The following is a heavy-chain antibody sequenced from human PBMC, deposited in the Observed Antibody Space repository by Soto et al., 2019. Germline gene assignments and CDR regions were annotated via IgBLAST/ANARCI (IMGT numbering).Heavy chain of an antibody. Sequence: GPLRLSCAASGFTFSSYGMHWVRQAPGKGLEWVAVISYDGSNKYYADSVKGRFTISRDNSKNTLYLQMNSLRAEDTAVYYCAKEQAIAVVDYWGQGTLVTVSS. CDR3: AKEQAIAVVDY. J-gene: IGHJ4*02. D-gene: IGHD6-19*01. V-gene: IGHV3-30*18. CDR2: ISYDGSNK. CDR1: GFTFSSYG.